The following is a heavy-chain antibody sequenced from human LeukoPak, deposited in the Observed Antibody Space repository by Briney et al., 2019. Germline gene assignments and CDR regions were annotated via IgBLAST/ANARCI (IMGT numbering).Heavy chain of an antibody. J-gene: IGHJ6*03. CDR1: GGSFSGYY. CDR2: INHSEST. D-gene: IGHD1-26*01. V-gene: IGHV4-34*01. CDR3: ARVWDSSRRGYYYYMDV. Sequence: SETLSLTCAVYGGSFSGYYWSWIRQPPGKGLEWIGEINHSESTNYNPSLKSRVTISVDTSKNQFSLKLSSATAADTAVYYCARVWDSSRRGYYYYMDVWGKGTTVTVSS.